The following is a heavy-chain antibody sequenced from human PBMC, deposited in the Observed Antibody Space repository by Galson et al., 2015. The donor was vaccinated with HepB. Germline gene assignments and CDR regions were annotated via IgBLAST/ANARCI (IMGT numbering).Heavy chain of an antibody. Sequence: SLRLSCAASGFTFTTYTMSWVRQAPGKGLEWVSSISGGGGHTYYADSVKGRFTISRDRSRNKVSLQMNRLRAEDTAVYYCAKDGPPSFIPHFFDSWGQGTLVTVSS. CDR1: GFTFTTYT. D-gene: IGHD2-21*01. J-gene: IGHJ4*02. V-gene: IGHV3-23*01. CDR2: ISGGGGHT. CDR3: AKDGPPSFIPHFFDS.